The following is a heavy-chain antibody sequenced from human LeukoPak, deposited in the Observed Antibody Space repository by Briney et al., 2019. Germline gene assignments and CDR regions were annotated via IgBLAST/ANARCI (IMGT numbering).Heavy chain of an antibody. Sequence: PSETLSLTCTVSGGSISSSSYYWGWIRQPPGKGLEWIGSIYYSGSTYYNPSLKSRVTISVDTSKNQFSLKLSSVTAADTAVYFCASRDGITGTDYYYYMDVWGKGTTVTISS. D-gene: IGHD1-7*01. CDR3: ASRDGITGTDYYYYMDV. CDR2: IYYSGST. J-gene: IGHJ6*03. CDR1: GGSISSSSYY. V-gene: IGHV4-39*01.